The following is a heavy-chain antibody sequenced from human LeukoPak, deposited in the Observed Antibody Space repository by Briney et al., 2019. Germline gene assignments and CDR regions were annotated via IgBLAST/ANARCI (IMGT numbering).Heavy chain of an antibody. D-gene: IGHD3-22*01. CDR2: ISSRSATI. CDR1: GFTFSSYS. CDR3: AKRGYYYDSSGYPAYYFDY. V-gene: IGHV3-48*01. Sequence: PGGSLRLSCAASGFTFSSYSMNWVRQAPGKGLEWVSYISSRSATIYYADSVKGRFTISRDNSKNTLYLQMNSLRAEDAAVYYCAKRGYYYDSSGYPAYYFDYWGQGTLVTVSS. J-gene: IGHJ4*02.